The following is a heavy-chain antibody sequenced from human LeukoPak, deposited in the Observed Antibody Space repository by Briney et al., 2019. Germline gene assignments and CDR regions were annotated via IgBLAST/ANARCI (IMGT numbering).Heavy chain of an antibody. CDR3: AKDSTGWYKGNRFDP. J-gene: IGHJ5*02. CDR2: IYHGGST. V-gene: IGHV4-38-2*02. D-gene: IGHD6-19*01. CDR1: GYSISSGYY. Sequence: SETLSLTCAVSGYSISSGYYWGWIRQPPGKGLEWIGIIYHGGSTYYNPSLKSRVIISVDTSKNQFSSKMRSMTAADTAVYFCAKDSTGWYKGNRFDPWGQGTLVTVSS.